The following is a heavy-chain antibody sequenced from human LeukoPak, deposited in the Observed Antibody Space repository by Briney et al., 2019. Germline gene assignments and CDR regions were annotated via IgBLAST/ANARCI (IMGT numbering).Heavy chain of an antibody. CDR2: FDPEDGET. CDR1: GYTLTELS. J-gene: IGHJ5*02. CDR3: ATDGGEQLVRGWFDP. D-gene: IGHD6-6*01. Sequence: GASVKVSCKVSGYTLTELSMHWVRQAPGKGLEWMGGFDPEDGETIYPQKFQGRVTMTEDTSTDTAYMELSSLRSEDTAVYYCATDGGEQLVRGWFDPWGQGTLVTVSS. V-gene: IGHV1-24*01.